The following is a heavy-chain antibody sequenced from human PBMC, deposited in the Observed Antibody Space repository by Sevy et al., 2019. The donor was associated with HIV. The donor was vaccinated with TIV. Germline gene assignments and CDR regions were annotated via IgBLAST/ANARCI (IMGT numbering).Heavy chain of an antibody. Sequence: GGFLRLSCAASGFTFSSYWMSWVRQAPGKGLEWVANIKQDGSEKYNVDSVKGRFTISRDNAKNSLYLQMNSLRADDTAVYYCASPGGKGFDPWGQGTLVTVSS. J-gene: IGHJ5*02. CDR2: IKQDGSEK. CDR1: GFTFSSYW. CDR3: ASPGGKGFDP. V-gene: IGHV3-7*03. D-gene: IGHD3-16*01.